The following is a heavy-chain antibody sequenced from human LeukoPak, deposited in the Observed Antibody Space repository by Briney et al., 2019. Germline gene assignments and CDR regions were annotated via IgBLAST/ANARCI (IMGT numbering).Heavy chain of an antibody. CDR1: GGSINNYY. CDR2: IYYSGST. CDR3: ARKPSSGPVYYYSYGMDV. Sequence: SGTLSLTCTGSGGSINNYYWSWIRQSPGKGLEGIGYIYYSGSTNQNPSLNSRVTISVDPSKNHFSLKLRSVTAADTAVYYCARKPSSGPVYYYSYGMDVWGQGTTVIVSS. J-gene: IGHJ6*02. V-gene: IGHV4-59*08.